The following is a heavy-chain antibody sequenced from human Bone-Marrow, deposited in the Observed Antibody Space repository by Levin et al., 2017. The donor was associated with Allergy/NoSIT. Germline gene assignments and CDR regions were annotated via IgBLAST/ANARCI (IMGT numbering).Heavy chain of an antibody. V-gene: IGHV3-74*01. CDR2: INSDGSST. CDR1: GFTFSSYW. D-gene: IGHD1-26*01. J-gene: IGHJ6*02. CDR3: ARDEGRIVGAEVYGMDV. Sequence: GESLKISCAASGFTFSSYWMHWVRQAPGKGLVWVSRINSDGSSTSYADSVKGRFTISRDNAKNTLYLQMNSLRAEDTAVYYCARDEGRIVGAEVYGMDVWGQGTTVTVSS.